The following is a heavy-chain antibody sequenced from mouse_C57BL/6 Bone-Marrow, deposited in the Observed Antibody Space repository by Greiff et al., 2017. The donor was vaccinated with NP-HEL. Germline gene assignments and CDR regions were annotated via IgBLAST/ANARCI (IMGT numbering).Heavy chain of an antibody. CDR1: GYAFRSYW. D-gene: IGHD1-1*01. CDR3: ARGDYGSSRFGYAMDY. J-gene: IGHJ4*01. Sequence: QVQLQQSGAELVKPGASVKISCKASGYAFRSYWMNWVKERPGKGLEWIGQIYPGDGDTKYNGKFKGKATLTADKSSSTAYMQVSSLTSEDSAVYFCARGDYGSSRFGYAMDYWGQGTSVTVSS. CDR2: IYPGDGDT. V-gene: IGHV1-80*01.